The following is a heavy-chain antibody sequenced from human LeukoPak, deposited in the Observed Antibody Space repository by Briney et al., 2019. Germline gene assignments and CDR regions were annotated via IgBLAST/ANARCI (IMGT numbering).Heavy chain of an antibody. Sequence: PSETLSLTCTVSGGSISSSSYYWAWIRQPPGKGLEWIGSIYYSGSTYYNPSLKSRVTISVDTSKNQFSLKLSSVTAADTAVYYCARHGGPIVVVVAATPRWFDPWGQGTLVTVSS. V-gene: IGHV4-39*01. CDR3: ARHGGPIVVVVAATPRWFDP. CDR2: IYYSGST. D-gene: IGHD2-15*01. CDR1: GGSISSSSYY. J-gene: IGHJ5*02.